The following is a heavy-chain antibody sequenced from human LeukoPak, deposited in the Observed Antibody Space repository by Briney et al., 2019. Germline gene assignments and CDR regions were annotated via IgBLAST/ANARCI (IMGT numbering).Heavy chain of an antibody. Sequence: SGGPLRLSCAASGFTFSTYSMNWVRQAPGKGLEWVSYITGSSNPIYYADSVKGRFTISRDNAKNSLYLQMNSLRDEDTAVYYCVRDPEALDYWGQGTLVTVSS. CDR2: ITGSSNPI. V-gene: IGHV3-48*02. CDR1: GFTFSTYS. CDR3: VRDPEALDY. J-gene: IGHJ4*02.